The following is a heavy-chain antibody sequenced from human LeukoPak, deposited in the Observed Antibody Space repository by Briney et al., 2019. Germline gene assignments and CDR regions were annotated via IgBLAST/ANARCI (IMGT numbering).Heavy chain of an antibody. Sequence: GRSLRLSCAASGFTFDDYAMYWVRQAPGKGLEWVSGISWSSGHIDYAGSVKGRFTISRDNAKNSLYLQMNSLRTEGTALYYCVRDRNWAFDYWGQGTLVTVSS. V-gene: IGHV3-9*01. CDR3: VRDRNWAFDY. CDR1: GFTFDDYA. CDR2: ISWSSGHI. J-gene: IGHJ4*02. D-gene: IGHD7-27*01.